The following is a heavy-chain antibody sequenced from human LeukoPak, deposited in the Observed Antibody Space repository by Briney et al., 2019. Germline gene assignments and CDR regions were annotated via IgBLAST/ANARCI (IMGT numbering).Heavy chain of an antibody. Sequence: ASVKVSCKASGYSFTYYGVSWVRQAPGQGLEWLGWISAHNGKTDFSPRFHGRLILTTDTSTSTSYMELSSLRPDDTAVYFCARDLVVVTIHDAFEIWGQGTRVTVSS. V-gene: IGHV1-18*04. CDR2: ISAHNGKT. J-gene: IGHJ3*02. CDR1: GYSFTYYG. D-gene: IGHD2-15*01. CDR3: ARDLVVVTIHDAFEI.